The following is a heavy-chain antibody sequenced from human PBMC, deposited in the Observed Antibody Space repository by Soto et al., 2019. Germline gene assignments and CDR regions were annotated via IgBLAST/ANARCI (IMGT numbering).Heavy chain of an antibody. CDR2: INHSGST. Sequence: PSETLSLTCAVYGGSFIGYYWSWIRQPPGKGLEWIGEINHSGSTNYNPSLKSRVTISVDTSKNQFSLKLSSVTAADTAVYYCARGGRRAARGVKAYYYYYMDVWGKGTTVTVSS. CDR1: GGSFIGYY. V-gene: IGHV4-34*01. D-gene: IGHD6-6*01. J-gene: IGHJ6*03. CDR3: ARGGRRAARGVKAYYYYYMDV.